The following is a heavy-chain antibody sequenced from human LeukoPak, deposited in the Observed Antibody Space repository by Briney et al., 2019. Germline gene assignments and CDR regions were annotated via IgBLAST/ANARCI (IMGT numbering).Heavy chain of an antibody. Sequence: GGSLRLSCAAPGFTFTNFELCWVRQAPGEGLGWVSYISAGGSTAYYADAGRGRFTISRDNAENPLYLQISSLRAEDTAVYYCARGYSRSFFNWGQGYLVTVSS. CDR2: ISAGGSTA. V-gene: IGHV3-48*03. J-gene: IGHJ4*02. CDR1: GFTFTNFE. CDR3: ARGYSRSFFN. D-gene: IGHD6-6*01.